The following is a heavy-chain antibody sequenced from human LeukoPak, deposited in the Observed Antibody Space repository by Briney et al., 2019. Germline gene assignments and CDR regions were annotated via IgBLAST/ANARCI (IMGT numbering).Heavy chain of an antibody. CDR3: ARGGLPIYYYYMDV. CDR1: GYTFTDYY. D-gene: IGHD4-11*01. V-gene: IGHV1-2*02. J-gene: IGHJ6*03. Sequence: ASVKVSCKASGYTFTDYYMHWVRQAPGQGLEWMGWINPNSGGTNYTQNFQGRVTMTRDTSISTAYMALSRLRSDDTAVYFCARGGLPIYYYYMDVWGKGTTVTVSS. CDR2: INPNSGGT.